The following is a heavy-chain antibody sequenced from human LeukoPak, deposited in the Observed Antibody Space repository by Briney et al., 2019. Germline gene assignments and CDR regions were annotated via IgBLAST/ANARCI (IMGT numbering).Heavy chain of an antibody. D-gene: IGHD2-2*01. Sequence: GGSLRLSCAASGFTVSSNYMTWVRQAPGKGLEWVSVIYSSDSTYYADSVKGRFTISRDNSKNTLYLQMNSLRAEDTALYYCAKLGCTGTICYANYWGQGTLVTVSS. CDR3: AKLGCTGTICYANY. CDR2: IYSSDST. J-gene: IGHJ4*02. CDR1: GFTVSSNY. V-gene: IGHV3-53*01.